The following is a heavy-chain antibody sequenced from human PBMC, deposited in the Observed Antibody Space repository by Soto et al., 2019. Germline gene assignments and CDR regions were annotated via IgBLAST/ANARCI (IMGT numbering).Heavy chain of an antibody. V-gene: IGHV3-7*01. Sequence: GGSLRLSCATSGSMFSNFWMSWVRQAPGKGLEWVARIKGDGSEKFYADSVKGRFTISRNNARNSLSIQMDRLRDEDTDIYYCRDGHYSKRWGQGTQGTV. CDR3: RDGHYSKR. J-gene: IGHJ4*02. D-gene: IGHD2-15*01. CDR1: GSMFSNFW. CDR2: IKGDGSEK.